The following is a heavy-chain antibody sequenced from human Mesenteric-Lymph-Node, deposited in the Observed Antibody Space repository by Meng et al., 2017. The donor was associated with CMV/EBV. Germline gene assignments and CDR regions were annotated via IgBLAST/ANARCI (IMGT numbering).Heavy chain of an antibody. V-gene: IGHV3-21*01. Sequence: GGSLRLSCAASGFIFSGYGMNWVRQSPGKGLECVSSISSSGTYIFYAESVKGRFTISRDNAKNSLYLQMNSLRAEDTAVYYCARVLKVPPAASETINASDIWGQETMVTVSS. D-gene: IGHD2-2*01. J-gene: IGHJ3*02. CDR2: ISSSGTYI. CDR1: GFIFSGYG. CDR3: ARVLKVPPAASETINASDI.